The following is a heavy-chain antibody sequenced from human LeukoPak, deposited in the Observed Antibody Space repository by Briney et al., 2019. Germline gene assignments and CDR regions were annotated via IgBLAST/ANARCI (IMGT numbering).Heavy chain of an antibody. Sequence: GGSLRLSCAASGFTFGGYWMSWVRQAPGKGLQWVADIKQDGSEKYYVDSVKGRFTISRDNAKNSLYLQMNSLRAEDTAVYYCAREGLLWFGELSFFDYWGQGTLVTVSS. D-gene: IGHD3-10*01. CDR3: AREGLLWFGELSFFDY. V-gene: IGHV3-7*01. CDR1: GFTFGGYW. CDR2: IKQDGSEK. J-gene: IGHJ4*02.